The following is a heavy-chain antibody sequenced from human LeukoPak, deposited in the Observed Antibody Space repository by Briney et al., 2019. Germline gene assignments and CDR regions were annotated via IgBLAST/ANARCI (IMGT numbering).Heavy chain of an antibody. Sequence: SETLSLTCTVSGGSISSYYWSWIRQPPGKGLEWIGYIYYSGSTNYNPSLKSRVTISVDMSKNQFSLKLSSVTAADTAVYYCARASYSSGWIFDYWGQGTLVTVSS. CDR3: ARASYSSGWIFDY. D-gene: IGHD6-19*01. CDR1: GGSISSYY. V-gene: IGHV4-59*01. J-gene: IGHJ4*02. CDR2: IYYSGST.